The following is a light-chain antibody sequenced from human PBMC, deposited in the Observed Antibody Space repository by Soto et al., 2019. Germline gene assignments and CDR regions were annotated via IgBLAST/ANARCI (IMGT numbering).Light chain of an antibody. CDR3: CSHAARDNYV. CDR2: EDF. J-gene: IGLJ1*01. CDR1: SSDVGSGNF. Sequence: QSALTQPASVSGSPGQSITISCTGTSSDVGSGNFVSRYQHYPGKAPQLIIYEDFKRPSGVSSRFSGSKSGNTASLTISGLQAEDEAEYYCCSHAARDNYVVGKGTKVTV. V-gene: IGLV2-23*01.